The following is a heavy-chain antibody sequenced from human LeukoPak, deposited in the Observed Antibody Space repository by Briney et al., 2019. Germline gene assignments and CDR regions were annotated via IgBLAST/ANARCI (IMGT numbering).Heavy chain of an antibody. CDR1: GYTFTSYG. CDR3: ARVLYYDSSGYPLDY. Sequence: ASVKVSCKASGYTFTSYGISWVRQAPGQGLEWMGWISAYSGNTNYAQKLQGRVTMTTDTSTSTAYMELRSLRSDDTAVYYCARVLYYDSSGYPLDYWGQGTLVTVSS. CDR2: ISAYSGNT. V-gene: IGHV1-18*01. D-gene: IGHD3-22*01. J-gene: IGHJ4*02.